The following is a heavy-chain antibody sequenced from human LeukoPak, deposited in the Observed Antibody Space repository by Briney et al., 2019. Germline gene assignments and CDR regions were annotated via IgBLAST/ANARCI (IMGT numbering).Heavy chain of an antibody. CDR2: IYTSGST. D-gene: IGHD4-17*01. J-gene: IGHJ6*03. Sequence: SETLSLTCTVSGGSISSGGYYWSWIRQPAGKGLEWIGRIYTSGSTNYNPSLKSRVTISVDTSKNQFSLKLSSVTAADTAVYYCAREDYDYYYYMDVWGKGTTVTVSS. V-gene: IGHV4-61*02. CDR1: GGSISSGGYY. CDR3: AREDYDYYYYMDV.